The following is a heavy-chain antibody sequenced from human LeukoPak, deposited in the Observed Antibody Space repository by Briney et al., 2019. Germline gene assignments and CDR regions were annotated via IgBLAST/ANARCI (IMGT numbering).Heavy chain of an antibody. V-gene: IGHV4-59*02. Sequence: SQTLSLTCTVSGGSVSSYYWSWIRQPPGKGLEWIGYIYYSGSTNYNPSLKSRVTISVDTSKNQFSLKLSSVTAADTAVYYWARVPYYYGSGSPSAPQYYFDYWGQGTLVTVSS. J-gene: IGHJ4*02. CDR3: ARVPYYYGSGSPSAPQYYFDY. CDR2: IYYSGST. CDR1: GGSVSSYY. D-gene: IGHD3-10*01.